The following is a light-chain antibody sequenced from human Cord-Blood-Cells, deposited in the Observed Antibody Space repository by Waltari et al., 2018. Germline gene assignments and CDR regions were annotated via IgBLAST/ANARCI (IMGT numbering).Light chain of an antibody. CDR1: NIGSKK. CDR3: QVWDSSTAGV. J-gene: IGLJ3*02. CDR2: RDS. Sequence: SYELTQPLSVSVALGQTARITCGGNNIGSKKVHWYQQKPGQAPVLVIYRDSNRPSGIPERFSGSNSGNTATLTISGAQSGDEADYYCQVWDSSTAGVFGGGTKLTVL. V-gene: IGLV3-9*01.